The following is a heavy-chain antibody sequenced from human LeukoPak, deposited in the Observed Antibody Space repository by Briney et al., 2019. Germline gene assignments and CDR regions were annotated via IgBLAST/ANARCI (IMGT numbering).Heavy chain of an antibody. D-gene: IGHD3-22*01. J-gene: IGHJ4*02. CDR2: ISGNGGAT. V-gene: IGHV3-23*01. Sequence: GGSLRLSCAASGFTFTSYAMSWVRQAPGRGLEWVSAISGNGGATYYADSVKGRFTISRDNSKNTLHLQMNSLRAEDTALYYCAKATTAIVVDNFFDYWGQGTLVSVSS. CDR3: AKATTAIVVDNFFDY. CDR1: GFTFTSYA.